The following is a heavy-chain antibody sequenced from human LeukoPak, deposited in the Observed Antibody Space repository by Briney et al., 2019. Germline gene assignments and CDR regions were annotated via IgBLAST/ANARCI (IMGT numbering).Heavy chain of an antibody. Sequence: SETLSLTCAVSGGTFSGYYWSWLRQPPGKGLEWIGEINHSGSTNYNPSLKSRVTISVDTSKNQFSLKLSSVTAADTAVYYCAGEDYDTDYWGQGTLVTVSS. J-gene: IGHJ4*02. CDR2: INHSGST. D-gene: IGHD3-22*01. CDR3: AGEDYDTDY. V-gene: IGHV4-34*08. CDR1: GGTFSGYY.